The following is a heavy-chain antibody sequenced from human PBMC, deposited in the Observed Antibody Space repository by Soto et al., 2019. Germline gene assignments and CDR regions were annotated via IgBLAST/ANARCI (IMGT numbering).Heavy chain of an antibody. CDR1: GFTFSDYV. D-gene: IGHD2-15*01. CDR3: AKMTSGSHGRNYGMDV. CDR2: VGGGGGSP. Sequence: GGSLRRSCAASGFTFSDYVISWGRQAPEKLEWVAAVGGGGGSPYYADSVEGRFTVSRDNSRNTVYLQMNSLRAEDTAIYYCAKMTSGSHGRNYGMDVWGQGTTVTVSS. V-gene: IGHV3-23*01. J-gene: IGHJ6*02.